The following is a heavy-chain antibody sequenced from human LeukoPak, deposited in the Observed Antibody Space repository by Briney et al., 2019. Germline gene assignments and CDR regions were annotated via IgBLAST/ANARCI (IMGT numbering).Heavy chain of an antibody. CDR1: GFTFSNYW. D-gene: IGHD3-10*02. J-gene: IGHJ3*02. V-gene: IGHV3-30*18. Sequence: PGGPLSLFCAASGFTFSNYWMRGVRQAPGRGLEWVAVISYDGSNKYYADYVKGRFTISRDNSKNTLYLQMNSLRAEDTAVYYCAKDLYSGSYAFDIWGQGTMVTVSS. CDR3: AKDLYSGSYAFDI. CDR2: ISYDGSNK.